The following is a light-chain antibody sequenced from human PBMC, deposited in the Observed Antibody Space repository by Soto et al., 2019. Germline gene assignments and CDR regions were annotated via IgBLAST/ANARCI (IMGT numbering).Light chain of an antibody. CDR1: QSVSSSY. J-gene: IGKJ4*01. CDR2: GAS. CDR3: QQYGSSPKIT. V-gene: IGKV3-20*01. Sequence: EIVLTQSPGTLSLSPGERATLSCRASQSVSSSYLAWYQQKPGQAPRLLIYGASSRATGIPDRFSGSGSGTDFPLTISRREPEDFAVYYCQQYGSSPKITFGGGTKVEIK.